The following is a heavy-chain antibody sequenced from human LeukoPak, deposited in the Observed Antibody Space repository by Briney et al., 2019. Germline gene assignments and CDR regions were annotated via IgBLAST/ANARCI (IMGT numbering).Heavy chain of an antibody. CDR1: GFTFNAYY. CDR2: IVVDSGAT. Sequence: ASVKVSCKASGFTFNAYYVHWVRQAPRQGLEWMGWIVVDSGATNYAPKFQGRVTMTRDTSISTAYMELSRLRSDDTALYYCTRDGVPAPEEFDYWGQGTLVTVSS. J-gene: IGHJ4*02. CDR3: TRDGVPAPEEFDY. D-gene: IGHD2-2*01. V-gene: IGHV1-2*02.